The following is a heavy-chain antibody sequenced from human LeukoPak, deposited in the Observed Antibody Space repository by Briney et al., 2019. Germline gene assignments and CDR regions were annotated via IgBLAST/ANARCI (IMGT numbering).Heavy chain of an antibody. CDR1: GYTFTGYY. CDR2: INPNSGGT. D-gene: IGHD1-1*01. CDR3: ARAHDF. Sequence: ASVKVSCKASGYTFTGYYMHWVRQAPGQGLEWMGWINPNSGGTNYAQKFQGRVTMTRDTSISTAFLEFIRLTSDDTALYFCARAHDFWGQGTLVSVSS. V-gene: IGHV1-2*02. J-gene: IGHJ4*02.